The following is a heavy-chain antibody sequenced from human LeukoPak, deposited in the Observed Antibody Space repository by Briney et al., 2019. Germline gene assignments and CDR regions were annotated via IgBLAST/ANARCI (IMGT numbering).Heavy chain of an antibody. CDR3: ARESRWQGYYFDY. D-gene: IGHD2-15*01. Sequence: GASVKVSCKASGYTFTGYYMHWVRQAPGQGLEWMGWINPNSGGTNYAQKFQGRVTMTRDTSISTAYMELSRLRSEDMAVYYCARESRWQGYYFDYWGQGTLVTVSS. J-gene: IGHJ4*02. V-gene: IGHV1-2*02. CDR1: GYTFTGYY. CDR2: INPNSGGT.